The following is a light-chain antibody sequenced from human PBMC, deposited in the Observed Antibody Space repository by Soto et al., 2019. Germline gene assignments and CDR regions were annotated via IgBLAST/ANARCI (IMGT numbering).Light chain of an antibody. Sequence: QSVLTQPPSVSAAPGQKVTISCSGSSSNIGNNYVSWYQQLPGTAPKLLIYDNNKRPSGIPDRFSGSKSGTSATLGITGLQTGDEADYYCGTWDDSLKSGLFGGGTQLTVL. CDR1: SSNIGNNY. CDR2: DNN. J-gene: IGLJ2*01. CDR3: GTWDDSLKSGL. V-gene: IGLV1-51*01.